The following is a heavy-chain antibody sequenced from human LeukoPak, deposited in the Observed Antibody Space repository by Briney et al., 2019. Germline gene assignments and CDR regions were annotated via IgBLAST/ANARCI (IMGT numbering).Heavy chain of an antibody. V-gene: IGHV3-23*01. J-gene: IGHJ4*02. CDR2: ISGSGGGT. D-gene: IGHD1-26*01. Sequence: GGSLRLSCAASGFTFSSYAMSWVRQAPEKGLVWVSTISGSGGGTYYADSVKGRFTISRDDSKNTLYLQMNSLRAEDTAVYYCAKDLGRYRNNYFDYWGQGTLVTVSS. CDR1: GFTFSSYA. CDR3: AKDLGRYRNNYFDY.